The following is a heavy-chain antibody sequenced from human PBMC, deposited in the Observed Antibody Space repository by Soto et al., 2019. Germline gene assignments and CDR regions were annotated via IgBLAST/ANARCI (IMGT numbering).Heavy chain of an antibody. CDR1: GFTSSNYA. V-gene: IGHV3-23*01. J-gene: IGHJ5*02. CDR2: ITGNGVST. CDR3: AKCDASNTCIPTGFDP. Sequence: GGSLRLSCAVSGFTSSNYAMAWVRQAPGKGLEYVSSITGNGVSTYYAHSVKGRFTISRDNSKNTLYVQMNSLTAEDTAIYYCAKCDASNTCIPTGFDPWGQGTLVTVSS. D-gene: IGHD2-2*01.